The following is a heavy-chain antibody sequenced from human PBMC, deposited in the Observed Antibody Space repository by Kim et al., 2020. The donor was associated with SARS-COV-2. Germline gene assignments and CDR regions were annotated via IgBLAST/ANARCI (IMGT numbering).Heavy chain of an antibody. CDR2: ISSSSSYT. D-gene: IGHD3-10*02. CDR1: GFTFSDYY. Sequence: GGSLRLSCAASGFTFSDYYMSWIRQAPGKGLEWVSYISSSSSYTNYADSVKGRFTISRDNAKNSLYLQMNSLRAEDTAVYYCACSGSLSLRSGYFDYWGQGTLVTVSS. CDR3: ACSGSLSLRSGYFDY. V-gene: IGHV3-11*06. J-gene: IGHJ4*02.